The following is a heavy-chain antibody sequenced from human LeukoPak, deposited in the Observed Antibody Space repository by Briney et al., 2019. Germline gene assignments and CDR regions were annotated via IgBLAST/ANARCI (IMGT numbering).Heavy chain of an antibody. J-gene: IGHJ3*02. CDR3: ARDTTVDGAFDI. CDR2: ITDGGGGT. D-gene: IGHD4-23*01. V-gene: IGHV3-23*01. CDR1: GFTFSNYA. Sequence: GGSLRLSCAASGFTFSNYAMSWVRQAPGKGLEWVSGITDGGGGTYYADSVKGRFTISRDNSKNTMYLQMNSLRAEDTAVYFCARDTTVDGAFDIWGQGTMVTVSS.